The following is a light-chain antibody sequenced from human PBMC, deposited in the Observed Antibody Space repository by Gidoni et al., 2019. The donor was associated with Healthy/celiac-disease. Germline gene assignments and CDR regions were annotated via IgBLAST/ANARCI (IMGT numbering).Light chain of an antibody. CDR1: QGISNY. J-gene: IGKJ4*01. CDR3: QKYNSAPLT. V-gene: IGKV1-27*01. CDR2: AAS. Sequence: DIQLTQSPSSLSASVGDRVTITCRASQGISNYLAWYQQKPGKVPKLLIYAASTLQSGVPSRFSGRGSGTDFTLTISRLQPEDVATYYCQKYNSAPLTFGGGTKVEIK.